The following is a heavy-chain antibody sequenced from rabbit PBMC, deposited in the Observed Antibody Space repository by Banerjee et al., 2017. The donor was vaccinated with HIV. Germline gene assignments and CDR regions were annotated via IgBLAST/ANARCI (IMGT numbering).Heavy chain of an antibody. V-gene: IGHV1S64*01. J-gene: IGHJ6*01. Sequence: ASWAKGRFAISRHNVQNTVDLQMNSLTAADTATYFCARWTDASRLDLWGPGTLVTVS. D-gene: IGHD6-1*01. CDR3: ARWTDASRLDL.